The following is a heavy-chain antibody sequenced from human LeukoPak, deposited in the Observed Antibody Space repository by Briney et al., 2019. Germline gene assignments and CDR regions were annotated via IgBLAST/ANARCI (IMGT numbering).Heavy chain of an antibody. V-gene: IGHV1-3*01. D-gene: IGHD6-19*01. CDR1: GYTFTSYA. J-gene: IGHJ6*02. CDR2: INAGNGNT. Sequence: ASVKVSCKASGYTFTSYAMHWVRQAPGQRLEWMGWINAGNGNTKYSQEFQGRVTITRDTSASTAYMELSSLRSEDTAVYYCARDGYSSGWYEDYYVMDVGAQGPTATVPS. CDR3: ARDGYSSGWYEDYYVMDV.